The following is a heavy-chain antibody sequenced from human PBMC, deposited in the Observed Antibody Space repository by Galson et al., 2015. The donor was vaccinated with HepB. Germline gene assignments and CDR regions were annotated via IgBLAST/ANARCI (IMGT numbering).Heavy chain of an antibody. CDR1: GFTFSGSA. CDR2: IRSKVNGYAT. Sequence: SLRLSCAASGFTFSGSAMHWVRQASGKGLEWVGRIRSKVNGYATAYAASVKGRFTISRDDSKNTAYLQMNSLKTEDTAVYYCSRVETGDDYYGMDVWGQGTTVTVSS. D-gene: IGHD7-27*01. CDR3: SRVETGDDYYGMDV. J-gene: IGHJ6*02. V-gene: IGHV3-73*01.